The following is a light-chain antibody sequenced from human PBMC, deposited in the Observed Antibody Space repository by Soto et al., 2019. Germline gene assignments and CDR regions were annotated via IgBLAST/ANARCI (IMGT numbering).Light chain of an antibody. V-gene: IGKV1-5*03. CDR3: QQRSNWPIT. Sequence: DIQMTQSPSTLSASVGDRVTITCRASQSISTWLAWYQQKPGKAPKLLIYKASSLEGGVPSRFSGSGSGTEFNITISSLEPEDFAVYYCQQRSNWPITFGQGTRLEIK. J-gene: IGKJ5*01. CDR2: KAS. CDR1: QSISTW.